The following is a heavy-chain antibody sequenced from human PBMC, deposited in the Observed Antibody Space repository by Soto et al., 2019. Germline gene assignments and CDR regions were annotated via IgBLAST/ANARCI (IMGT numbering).Heavy chain of an antibody. CDR3: ARSRSYYYDSSGGRPFDY. CDR2: IYYSGST. J-gene: IGHJ4*02. CDR1: GGSISSGGYY. D-gene: IGHD3-22*01. V-gene: IGHV4-31*03. Sequence: SETLSLTCTVSGGSISSGGYYWSWIRQHPGKGLEWIGYIYYSGSTYYNPSLKSRVTISVDTSKNQFSLKLSSVTAADTAVYYCARSRSYYYDSSGGRPFDYWGQGTLVT.